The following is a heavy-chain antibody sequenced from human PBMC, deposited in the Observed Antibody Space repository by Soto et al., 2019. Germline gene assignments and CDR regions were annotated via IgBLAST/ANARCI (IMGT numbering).Heavy chain of an antibody. V-gene: IGHV4-61*01. CDR1: GGSVSSGSYY. D-gene: IGHD3-10*01. CDR3: ARENYPRGFGELLYTANWFDP. CDR2: IYYSGST. Sequence: QVQLQESGPGLVKPSETLSLTCTVSGGSVSSGSYYWSWIWQPPGKGLEWIGYIYYSGSTNYNPSLKSRVTISVDTSKNQFSLKLSSVTAADTAVYYCARENYPRGFGELLYTANWFDPWGQGTLVTVSS. J-gene: IGHJ5*02.